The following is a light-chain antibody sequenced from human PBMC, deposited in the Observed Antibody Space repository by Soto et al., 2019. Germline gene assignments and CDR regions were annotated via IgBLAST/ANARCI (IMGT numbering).Light chain of an antibody. CDR1: QTVRNNY. CDR2: DAS. J-gene: IGKJ5*01. Sequence: EFVLTQSPGTLSLSPGERATVSCRASQTVRNNYLAWYQQKPGQAPRLLIYDASSRATGIPDRFSGGGSGTDFTLTISRLEPEDFAVYYCQQYGSSLPITFGQGTRLEIK. CDR3: QQYGSSLPIT. V-gene: IGKV3-20*01.